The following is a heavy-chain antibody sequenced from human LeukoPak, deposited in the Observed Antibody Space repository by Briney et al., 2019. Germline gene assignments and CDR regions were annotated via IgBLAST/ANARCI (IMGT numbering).Heavy chain of an antibody. D-gene: IGHD6-19*01. J-gene: IGHJ1*01. V-gene: IGHV4-4*02. CDR1: GGSISSAHW. CDR2: IYHAGST. Sequence: SETLSLTCAVSGGSISSAHWWNWVRQPPGKGLEWIGEIYHAGSTHYNPSFKSRVTISIDKSKNLFSLRLNSVTAADTAAYYCATTGYSSGWYPPPPYFQHWGQGTLVTVSS. CDR3: ATTGYSSGWYPPPPYFQH.